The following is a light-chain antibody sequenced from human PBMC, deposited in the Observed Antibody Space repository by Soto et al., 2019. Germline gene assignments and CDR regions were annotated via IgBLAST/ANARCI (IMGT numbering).Light chain of an antibody. CDR1: SSNIGNNA. CDR3: AAWDDSLTGPV. J-gene: IGLJ3*02. CDR2: YDD. V-gene: IGLV1-36*01. Sequence: QSVLTQPPSVSEAPRQRVTISCSGSSSNIGNNAVNWYQQLPGKAPKLLIYYDDLLPSVVSDLFSAYNAVTSASLVISGLQSEDEAYYYWAAWDDSLTGPVFGGGTKLTVL.